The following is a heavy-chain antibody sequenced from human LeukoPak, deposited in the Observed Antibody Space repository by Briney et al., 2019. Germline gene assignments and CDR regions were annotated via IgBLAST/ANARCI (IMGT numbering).Heavy chain of an antibody. J-gene: IGHJ6*02. V-gene: IGHV4-59*08. CDR1: GGSITSYY. CDR3: ASTMVRGFYYYGMDV. Sequence: SETLSLTCTVSGGSITSYYWSWTRQPPGKGLEWIGYIYYSGSTNYNPSLQGRVTISVGTSRNLFSLKLSSVTAADTAVYYCASTMVRGFYYYGMDVWGQGTTVTVSS. D-gene: IGHD3-10*01. CDR2: IYYSGST.